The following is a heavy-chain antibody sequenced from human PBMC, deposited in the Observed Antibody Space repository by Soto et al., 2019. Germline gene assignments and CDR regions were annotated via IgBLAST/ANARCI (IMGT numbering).Heavy chain of an antibody. CDR2: ISYDGSNK. CDR1: GFTFSSYG. Sequence: QVQLVESGGGVVQPGRSLRLSCAASGFTFSSYGMHWVRQAPGKGLEWVAGISYDGSNKYYADSVKGRFTISRDNSKNTLYLQMNSLRAEDTAVYYCAKGSFDYWGQGTLVTVSS. CDR3: AKGSFDY. J-gene: IGHJ4*02. V-gene: IGHV3-30*18.